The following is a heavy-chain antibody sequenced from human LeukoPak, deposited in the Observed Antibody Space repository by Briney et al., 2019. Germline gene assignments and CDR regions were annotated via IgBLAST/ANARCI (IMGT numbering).Heavy chain of an antibody. J-gene: IGHJ6*04. V-gene: IGHV3-74*01. CDR3: AELGITMIGGV. Sequence: GGSLRLSCATSGFTFTTFWMHWVRQAPGKGLVWVARINHDGSSANYVDPVKGRFTISRDNAKNTVYLQMNSLRAEDTAVYYCAELGITMIGGVWGKGTTVTISS. CDR1: GFTFTTFW. D-gene: IGHD3-10*02. CDR2: INHDGSSA.